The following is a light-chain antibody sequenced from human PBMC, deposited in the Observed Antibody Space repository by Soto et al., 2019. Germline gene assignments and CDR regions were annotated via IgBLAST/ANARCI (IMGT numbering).Light chain of an antibody. CDR2: GAS. V-gene: IGKV3-20*01. CDR3: QQYGSTPVT. CDR1: QSVSSSY. Sequence: EIVLTQSPGTLSLSPGERVTPSCRASQSVSSSYLAWYQQKVGQAPRLLIYGASSRATGIPDRFSGSGSGTDFTLTVSRLEPEDFAVYYCQQYGSTPVTFGQGTKVDIK. J-gene: IGKJ1*01.